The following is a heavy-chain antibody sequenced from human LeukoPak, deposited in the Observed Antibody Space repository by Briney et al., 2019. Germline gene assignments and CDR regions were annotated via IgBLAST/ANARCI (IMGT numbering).Heavy chain of an antibody. CDR1: GFTFSSYW. D-gene: IGHD3-9*01. Sequence: GGSLRLSCAASGFTFSSYWMSWVRQAPGKGLEGVANINQDGSEKKYVDSVKGRFTISRDNAKNSLYLQMNSLRAEDTAVYYCAIVEMDYDILTGYYDGDYWGQGTLVTVSS. CDR3: AIVEMDYDILTGYYDGDY. V-gene: IGHV3-7*01. J-gene: IGHJ4*02. CDR2: INQDGSEK.